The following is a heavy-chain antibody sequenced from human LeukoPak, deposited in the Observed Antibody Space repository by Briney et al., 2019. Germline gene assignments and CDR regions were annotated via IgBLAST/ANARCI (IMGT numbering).Heavy chain of an antibody. V-gene: IGHV3-11*04. CDR3: ARGRGYCSGTSCYIDY. CDR2: ISSSGGTI. J-gene: IGHJ4*02. D-gene: IGHD2-2*02. Sequence: GGSLRLSCAASGFTFSDYYMSWLRQAPGKGLEWVSYISSSGGTIYYADSVKGRFTISRDNAQNSLYLQMNSLRAEDTAVYYCARGRGYCSGTSCYIDYWGQGTLVTVSS. CDR1: GFTFSDYY.